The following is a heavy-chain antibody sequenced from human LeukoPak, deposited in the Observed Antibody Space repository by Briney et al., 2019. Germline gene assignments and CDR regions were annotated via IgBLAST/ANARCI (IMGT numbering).Heavy chain of an antibody. D-gene: IGHD2-21*02. CDR2: IYTSGTT. V-gene: IGHV4-4*07. CDR1: GGSISSYY. J-gene: IGHJ4*02. Sequence: SETLSLTCTVSGGSISSYYWSWIRQPAGKGLEWIGRIYTSGTTNYNPSLKSRVTMSIDTSKNQFSLKLSSVTAADTAVYCCARGPYCGGDCYFDYWGQGTLVTVSS. CDR3: ARGPYCGGDCYFDY.